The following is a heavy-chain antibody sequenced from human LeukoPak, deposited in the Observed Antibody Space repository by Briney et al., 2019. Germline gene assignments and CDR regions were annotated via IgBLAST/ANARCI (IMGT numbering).Heavy chain of an antibody. CDR3: ARAKYSSGYEYYFDY. J-gene: IGHJ4*02. D-gene: IGHD6-19*01. Sequence: SETLSLTCTVSGGSISSGDYYWSWIRQPAGKGLEWIVRIYTSGSTNYNPSLKSRVTMSVDTSKNQFSLKLSSVTAADTAVYYCARAKYSSGYEYYFDYWGQGTLVTVSS. CDR2: IYTSGST. CDR1: GGSISSGDYY. V-gene: IGHV4-61*02.